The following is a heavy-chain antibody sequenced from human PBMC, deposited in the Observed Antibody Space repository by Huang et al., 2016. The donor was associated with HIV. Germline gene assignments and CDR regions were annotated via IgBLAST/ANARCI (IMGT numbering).Heavy chain of an antibody. J-gene: IGHJ3*02. Sequence: QVQLVESGGGVAQPGRSLRLSCAASGFTFSGYAMHWVRQAPGKGLGWVAVRSYDGSKKHYADSGKGRFTIARDNSKNTLYLQMNSLRAEDTAVYYCARDGLVSNYYYDSSGYYLGDAFDIWGQGTMVTVSS. CDR1: GFTFSGYA. CDR3: ARDGLVSNYYYDSSGYYLGDAFDI. D-gene: IGHD3-22*01. CDR2: RSYDGSKK. V-gene: IGHV3-30-3*01.